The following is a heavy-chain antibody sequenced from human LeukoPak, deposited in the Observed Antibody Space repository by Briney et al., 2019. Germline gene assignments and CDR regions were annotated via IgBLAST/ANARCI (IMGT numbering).Heavy chain of an antibody. J-gene: IGHJ3*02. D-gene: IGHD3-9*01. CDR2: IYYSGST. Sequence: SETLSLTCTVSGGSISGGDYYWSWIRQPPGKGLEWIGYIYYSGSTNYNPSLKSRVTISVDTSKNQFSLKLSSVTAADTAVYYCARVLRAYDILTGYYPSHAFDIWGQGTMVTVSS. CDR3: ARVLRAYDILTGYYPSHAFDI. CDR1: GGSISGGDYY. V-gene: IGHV4-61*08.